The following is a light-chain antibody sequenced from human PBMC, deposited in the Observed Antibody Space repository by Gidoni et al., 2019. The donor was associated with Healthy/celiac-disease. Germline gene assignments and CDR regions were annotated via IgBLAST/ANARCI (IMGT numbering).Light chain of an antibody. CDR3: QQYGSSPYT. Sequence: EIVLTQSPGTLSLSPGERATRSCRASQSVSRSYFAWYQQKPGQAPRILIYGASSRATGIPARFSGSGSGTDFTLTISRLEPEDFAVYYCQQYGSSPYTFGGGTKVEIK. J-gene: IGKJ4*01. CDR1: QSVSRSY. CDR2: GAS. V-gene: IGKV3-20*01.